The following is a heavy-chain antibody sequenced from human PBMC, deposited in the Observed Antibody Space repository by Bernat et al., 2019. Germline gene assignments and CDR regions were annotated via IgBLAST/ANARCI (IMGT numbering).Heavy chain of an antibody. CDR2: SNVYNGNT. CDR3: AGDMVYCSGGTCYFLLDY. Sequence: QVQLVQSGAEVKKPGASLKVSCKASGYTFVNYAITWVRQAPGQGLEWMGWSNVYNGNTKCAQKLQGRVTMTTDTATSKAYMELSSLGSGNTAVYYCAGDMVYCSGGTCYFLLDYWGQGTLVTVSS. V-gene: IGHV1-18*01. D-gene: IGHD2-15*01. CDR1: GYTFVNYA. J-gene: IGHJ4*02.